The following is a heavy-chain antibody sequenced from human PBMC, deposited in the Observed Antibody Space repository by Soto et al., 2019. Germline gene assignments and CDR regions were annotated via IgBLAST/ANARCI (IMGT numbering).Heavy chain of an antibody. CDR2: IYHSGST. CDR1: GGSISSGGYS. Sequence: SETLSLTCAVSGGSISSGGYSWSWIRQPPGKGLEWIGYIYHSGSTYYNPSLKSRVTISVDRSKNQFSLKLSSVTAADTAVYYCAREGYCSSTSCYRRYYYYYYGMDVWGQGTTVTVSS. J-gene: IGHJ6*02. D-gene: IGHD2-2*02. V-gene: IGHV4-30-2*01. CDR3: AREGYCSSTSCYRRYYYYYYGMDV.